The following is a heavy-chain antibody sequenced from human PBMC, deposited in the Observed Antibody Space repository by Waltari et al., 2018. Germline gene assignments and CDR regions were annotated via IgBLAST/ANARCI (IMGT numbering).Heavy chain of an antibody. CDR1: GGYFRGNY. Sequence: QVQLEQWGGGLLKHPETLSLTCAVYGGYFRGNYWRWIGQTRGKGLEWIGEINHSGSTNYNPSLNSRVTISVDTSKNQFSLKLSSVTAADTAVYYCAMHRVLRFLEWSYNWFDPWGQGTLVTVSA. J-gene: IGHJ5*02. D-gene: IGHD3-3*01. CDR3: AMHRVLRFLEWSYNWFDP. V-gene: IGHV4-34*01. CDR2: INHSGST.